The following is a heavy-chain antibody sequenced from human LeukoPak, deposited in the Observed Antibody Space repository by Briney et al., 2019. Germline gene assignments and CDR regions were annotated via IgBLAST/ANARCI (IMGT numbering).Heavy chain of an antibody. D-gene: IGHD2-2*01. J-gene: IGHJ6*03. V-gene: IGHV4-34*01. CDR2: INHSGST. CDR1: GGSFSGYY. CDR3: AREGMPNYYYSYYMDV. Sequence: SETLSLTCAVYGGSFSGYYWSWIRQPPGKGLEYIGEINHSGSTNYNPSLKSRVTISVDTSKNQFSLKVSSVTAADTAVYYCAREGMPNYYYSYYMDVWGKGTTVTVSS.